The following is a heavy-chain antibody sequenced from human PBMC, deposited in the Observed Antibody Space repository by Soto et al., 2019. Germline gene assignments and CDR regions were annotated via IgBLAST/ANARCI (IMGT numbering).Heavy chain of an antibody. CDR3: ARDPSNYYGSGSYYNDDNWFDP. CDR1: GGSISSYY. CDR2: IYTSGST. V-gene: IGHV4-4*07. D-gene: IGHD3-10*01. J-gene: IGHJ5*02. Sequence: QVQLQESGPGLVKPSETLSLTCTVSGGSISSYYWSWIRQPDGKGLEWIGRIYTSGSTNYNPSLKSRVTMSVDTSKNQFSLKLSSVTAADTAVYYCARDPSNYYGSGSYYNDDNWFDPWGQGTLVTVSS.